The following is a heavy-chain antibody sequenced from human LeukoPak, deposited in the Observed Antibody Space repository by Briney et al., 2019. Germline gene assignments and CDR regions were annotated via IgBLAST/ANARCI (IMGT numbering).Heavy chain of an antibody. CDR3: ARLQFGENWFDP. J-gene: IGHJ5*02. D-gene: IGHD3-16*01. V-gene: IGHV5-51*01. CDR1: GYSFTSYW. CDR2: IYPGDSDT. Sequence: ASVKVSCKGSGYSFTSYWIGWVRQMPGKGLEWMGIIYPGDSDTRYSPSFQGQVTISADKSISTAYLQWSRLKASDPAMYYCARLQFGENWFDPWGQGTLVTVSS.